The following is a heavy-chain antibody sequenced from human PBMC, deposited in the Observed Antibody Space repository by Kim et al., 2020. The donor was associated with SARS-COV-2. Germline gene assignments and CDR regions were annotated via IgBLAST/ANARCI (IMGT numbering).Heavy chain of an antibody. CDR2: IYSAGST. CDR1: GFTFSNCA. V-gene: IGHV3-66*01. CDR3: ARVKSYYMDV. Sequence: GGSLRLSCAASGFTFSNCAMHWVRQAPGKGLEWVSTIYSAGSTYYTDSVKGRFIIARDNSKDMVSLQLNSLRGEDTAVYYCARVKSYYMDVWGKGTRVTV. J-gene: IGHJ6*03.